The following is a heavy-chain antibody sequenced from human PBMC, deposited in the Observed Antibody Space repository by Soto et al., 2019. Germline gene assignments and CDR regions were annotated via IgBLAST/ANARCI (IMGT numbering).Heavy chain of an antibody. CDR1: GGSISSSSYY. Sequence: SETLSLTCTVSGGSISSSSYYWGWIRQPPGKGLEWIGNIYYSGNSYYNPSLKSRVTISVDTSKNQFSLIVRSVTAADTAVYSCARRKETVTLQYFDYWGQGKLVTVS. CDR2: IYYSGNS. D-gene: IGHD4-4*01. V-gene: IGHV4-39*01. CDR3: ARRKETVTLQYFDY. J-gene: IGHJ4*02.